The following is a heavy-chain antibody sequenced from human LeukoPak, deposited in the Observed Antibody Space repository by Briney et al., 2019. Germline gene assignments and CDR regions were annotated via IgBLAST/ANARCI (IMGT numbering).Heavy chain of an antibody. CDR3: ARAHCSXXIXYSFHLSAYFDX. CDR1: GYYFTKYW. D-gene: IGHD2-15*01. J-gene: IGHJ4*02. CDR2: IYPDDSNP. V-gene: IGHV5-51*01. Sequence: GESLKISCQGSGYYFTKYWIGWVRQMPGKGLEWMGIIYPDDSNPRYSPSFEGQVTISADKSISTAYLQWRSLKASDTAMYYCARAHCSXXIXYSFHLSAYFDXWGQGTLVTVSS.